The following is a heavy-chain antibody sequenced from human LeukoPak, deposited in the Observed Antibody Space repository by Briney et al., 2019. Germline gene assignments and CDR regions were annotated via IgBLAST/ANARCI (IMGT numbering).Heavy chain of an antibody. J-gene: IGHJ4*02. CDR2: ISSSSSTI. V-gene: IGHV3-48*01. Sequence: PGGSLRLACAASGFTFSSYSMNWVRQAPGKGLEWVSYISSSSSTIYYADSVKGRFTISRDNAKNSLYLQMNSLRAEDTAVYYCARDLRYYGLGSYYPSALDYWGQGTLVTVSS. CDR1: GFTFSSYS. D-gene: IGHD3-10*01. CDR3: ARDLRYYGLGSYYPSALDY.